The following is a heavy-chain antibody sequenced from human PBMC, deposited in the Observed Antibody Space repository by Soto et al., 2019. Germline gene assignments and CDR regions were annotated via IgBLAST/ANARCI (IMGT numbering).Heavy chain of an antibody. CDR2: MIPVFGKP. Sequence: QMQLVQSGAELKKPGSSVKVSCKLSGDTFTANALTWMRQAPGQGLEWIGGMIPVFGKPSYAQNFQGRVTITADGSTTDESTSTAYMELLSLRFEDTAVHYCGRVALNGPGNHWGQGTLVAVSS. J-gene: IGHJ5*02. CDR3: GRVALNGPGNH. D-gene: IGHD2-8*01. V-gene: IGHV1-69*01. CDR1: GDTFTANA.